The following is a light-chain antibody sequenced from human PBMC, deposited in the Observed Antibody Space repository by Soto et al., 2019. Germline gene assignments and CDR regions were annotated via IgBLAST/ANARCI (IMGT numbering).Light chain of an antibody. Sequence: DLQMTQSPSSLSASIGDRVTITCQASQDIDNSLNWYQQKPGKAPKLLIYDASNLATGVPTKFSGSGSVTDFTFTISSLQPEDIATYYCQHCDNLPLSFGGGTKVEI. J-gene: IGKJ4*01. CDR1: QDIDNS. V-gene: IGKV1-33*01. CDR2: DAS. CDR3: QHCDNLPLS.